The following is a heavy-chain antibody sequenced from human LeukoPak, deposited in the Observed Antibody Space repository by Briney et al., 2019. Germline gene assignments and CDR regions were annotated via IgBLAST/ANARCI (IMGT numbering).Heavy chain of an antibody. D-gene: IGHD1-26*01. V-gene: IGHV4-61*02. CDR1: GGSISSGSYY. J-gene: IGHJ4*02. CDR3: ARSVKAIVGATIDY. Sequence: SQTPSLTCTVSGGSISSGSYYWSWIRQPAGKGLEWIGRIYTSGSTNYNPSLKSRVTISVDTSKNQFSLKLSSVTAADTAVYYCARSVKAIVGATIDYWGQGTLVTVSS. CDR2: IYTSGST.